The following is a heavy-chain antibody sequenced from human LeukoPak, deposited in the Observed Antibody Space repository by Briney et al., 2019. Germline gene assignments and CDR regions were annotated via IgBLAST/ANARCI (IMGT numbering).Heavy chain of an antibody. CDR1: GFSFSSYW. D-gene: IGHD2-15*01. Sequence: PGGSLTLSRSASGFSFSSYWMSWERQAPGIGLEWVANINLDGSEKYYLDSVMVRFTISRDSAKNTLYLQMNSLRPEDTAVYYCATRNKWSFDSWGQGALVTVSS. CDR2: INLDGSEK. J-gene: IGHJ4*02. CDR3: ATRNKWSFDS. V-gene: IGHV3-7*02.